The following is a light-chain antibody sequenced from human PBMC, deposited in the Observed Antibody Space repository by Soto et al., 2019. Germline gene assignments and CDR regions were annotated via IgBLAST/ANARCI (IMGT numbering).Light chain of an antibody. Sequence: IVLTQSPVTLSLSPGEGATLSCRASQSVTGTNLAWYQQRAGQAPRLIIYDAVRRATGIPDRFSGSGSGTDFTLTISRLEPEDFAVYYCHQYGNSRETFGQGTKVEI. CDR3: HQYGNSRET. CDR1: QSVTGTN. CDR2: DAV. V-gene: IGKV3-20*01. J-gene: IGKJ2*01.